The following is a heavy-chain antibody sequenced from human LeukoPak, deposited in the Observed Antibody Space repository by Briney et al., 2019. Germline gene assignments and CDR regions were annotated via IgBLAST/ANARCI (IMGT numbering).Heavy chain of an antibody. CDR2: IYPGDSDT. CDR1: GYSFTSYW. V-gene: IGHV5-51*01. Sequence: GGSLKISCKGSGYSFTSYWIGWVRPVPGKGLEWMGIIYPGDSDTRYSPSFQGQVTISADKSISTAYLQWSSLKASDTAMYYCARHALAAHAFDIWGQGTMVTVSS. D-gene: IGHD6-6*01. J-gene: IGHJ3*02. CDR3: ARHALAAHAFDI.